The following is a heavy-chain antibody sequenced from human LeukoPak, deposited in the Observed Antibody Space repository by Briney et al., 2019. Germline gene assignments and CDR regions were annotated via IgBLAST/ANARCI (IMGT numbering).Heavy chain of an antibody. V-gene: IGHV1-2*02. CDR3: ARDASGLRYFDWLPHYYYYYDMDV. Sequence: ASVKVSCKASGYTFTGYYMHWVRQAPGQGLEWMGWINPNSGGTNYAQKFQGRVTMTRDTSISTAYMELNRLRSDDTAVYYCARDASGLRYFDWLPHYYYYYDMDVWGQGTTVTVSS. CDR1: GYTFTGYY. D-gene: IGHD3-9*01. J-gene: IGHJ6*02. CDR2: INPNSGGT.